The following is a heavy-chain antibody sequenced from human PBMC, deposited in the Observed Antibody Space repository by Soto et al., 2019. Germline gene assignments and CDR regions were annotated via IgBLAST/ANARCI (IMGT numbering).Heavy chain of an antibody. D-gene: IGHD5-18*01. J-gene: IGHJ6*02. CDR3: AKKGYSYCYIDYYYYGMDV. Sequence: GGSLRLSCAASGFTFSSYGMHWVRQAPGKGLEWVAVISYDGSNKYYADSVKGRFTISRDNSKNTLYLQMNSLRAEDTAVYYCAKKGYSYCYIDYYYYGMDVWGQGTTVTVSS. CDR1: GFTFSSYG. V-gene: IGHV3-30*18. CDR2: ISYDGSNK.